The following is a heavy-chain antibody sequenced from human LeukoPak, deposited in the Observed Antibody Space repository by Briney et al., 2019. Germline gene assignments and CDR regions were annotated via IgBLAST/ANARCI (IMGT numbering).Heavy chain of an antibody. Sequence: PSETLSLTCTVSGGSISSGSYYWSWIRQPPGKGLEWIGSIYHSGSTYYNPSLKSRVTISVDTSKNQFSLKLSSVTAADTAVYYCARDRESGWYENWFDPWGQGTLVTVSS. V-gene: IGHV4-39*07. D-gene: IGHD6-19*01. J-gene: IGHJ5*02. CDR3: ARDRESGWYENWFDP. CDR2: IYHSGST. CDR1: GGSISSGSYY.